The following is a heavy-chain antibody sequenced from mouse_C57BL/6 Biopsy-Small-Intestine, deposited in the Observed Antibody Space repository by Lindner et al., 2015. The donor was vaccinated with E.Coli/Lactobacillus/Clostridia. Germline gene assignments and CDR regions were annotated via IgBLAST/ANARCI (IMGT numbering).Heavy chain of an antibody. CDR2: INPNYGTT. CDR3: ARFLITTVVAIDY. J-gene: IGHJ2*01. CDR1: GYSFTDYN. Sequence: VQLQESGPELVKPGASVKISCKASGYSFTDYNMNWVKQSNGKSLEWIGVINPNYGTTSYNQKFKGKATLTVDQSSSTAYMQLNSLTSEDSAVYFCARFLITTVVAIDYWGQGTTLTVSS. V-gene: IGHV1-39*01. D-gene: IGHD1-1*01.